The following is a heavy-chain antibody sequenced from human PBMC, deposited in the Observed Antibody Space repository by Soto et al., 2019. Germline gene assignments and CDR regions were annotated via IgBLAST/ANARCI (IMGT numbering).Heavy chain of an antibody. CDR3: GKVLLGATGHNDSDS. CDR1: GGSIYRSGYY. V-gene: IGHV4-39*01. J-gene: IGHJ4*02. CDR2: IDYNGVT. D-gene: IGHD2-15*01. Sequence: SETLSLTCTVSGGSIYRSGYYWGWIRQPPGRGLEWIGNIDYNGVTYSNPSLKSRVTISRDTSKNQFSLKLTSVTAADTALYYCGKVLLGATGHNDSDSWGPGKLVTVSS.